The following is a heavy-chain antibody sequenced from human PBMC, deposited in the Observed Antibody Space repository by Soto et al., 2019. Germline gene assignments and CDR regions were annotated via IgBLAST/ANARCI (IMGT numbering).Heavy chain of an antibody. CDR2: MNPNTGNS. D-gene: IGHD1-1*01. J-gene: IGHJ4*01. V-gene: IGHV1-8*01. CDR3: ARRAETNGWNGFGADKYYFDF. CDR1: GDTFPSYD. Sequence: DSVRVCCKASGDTFPSYDIYRVRQANGQGLEWMGRMNPNTGNSGYAQKFQGRVTMTSDTSISTAHMELSSLRSEDTALYYCARRAETNGWNGFGADKYYFDFWGHGTLVTVSS.